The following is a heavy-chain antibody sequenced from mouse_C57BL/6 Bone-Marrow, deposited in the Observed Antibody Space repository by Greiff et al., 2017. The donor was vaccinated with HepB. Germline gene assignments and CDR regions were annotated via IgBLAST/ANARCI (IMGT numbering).Heavy chain of an antibody. CDR1: GFNIKDDY. Sequence: EVQLVESGAELVRPGASVKLSCTASGFNIKDDYMHWVKQRPEQGLEWIGWIDPENGDTEYASKFQGKATITADTSSNTAYLQLSSLTSEDTAVYYCTHYAGWAMDYWGQGTSATVSS. J-gene: IGHJ4*01. CDR2: IDPENGDT. D-gene: IGHD1-2*01. V-gene: IGHV14-4*01. CDR3: THYAGWAMDY.